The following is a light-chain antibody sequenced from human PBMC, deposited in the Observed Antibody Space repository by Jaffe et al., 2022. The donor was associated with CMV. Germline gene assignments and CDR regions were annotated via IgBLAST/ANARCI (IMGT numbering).Light chain of an antibody. CDR1: NSNIGNHY. CDR3: GTWDNSLTNWV. J-gene: IGLJ3*02. Sequence: QSVLTQSPSVSAAPGQKVTISCSGGNSNIGNHYVSWYQQFPGTAPKLLIYENDKRPSEIPDRFSGSKSGTSATLTITGLQTGDEADYYCGTWDNSLTNWVFGGGTKMTVL. CDR2: END. V-gene: IGLV1-51*02.